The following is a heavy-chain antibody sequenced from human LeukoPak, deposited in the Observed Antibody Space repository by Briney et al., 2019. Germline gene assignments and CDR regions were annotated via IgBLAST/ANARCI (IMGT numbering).Heavy chain of an antibody. Sequence: ASVTVSCKVSGYTLTELSMHWVRQAPGKGLEWMGGFDPEDGETIYAQKFQGRVTMTEDTSTDTAYMELSSLRSEDAAVYYCATSLLQWLVAHTNDYGGQGTLVTVSS. CDR2: FDPEDGET. D-gene: IGHD6-19*01. CDR1: GYTLTELS. V-gene: IGHV1-24*01. J-gene: IGHJ4*02. CDR3: ATSLLQWLVAHTNDY.